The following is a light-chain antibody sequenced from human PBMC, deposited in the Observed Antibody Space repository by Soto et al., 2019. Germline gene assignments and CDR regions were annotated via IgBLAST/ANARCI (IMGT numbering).Light chain of an antibody. Sequence: DLQMTQSPSTLSASVGDRVTITCRASQTISSWLAWYQQKPGKAPKLLIYKASTLKSGVPSRFSGSGSGTDFTLTISRLDPDDFAVYYCQQYGSSPSFGQGTKVDIK. CDR1: QTISSW. CDR2: KAS. J-gene: IGKJ1*01. V-gene: IGKV1-5*03. CDR3: QQYGSSPS.